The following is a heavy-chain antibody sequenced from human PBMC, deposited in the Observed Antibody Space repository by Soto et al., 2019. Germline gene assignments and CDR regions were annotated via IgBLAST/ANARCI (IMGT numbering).Heavy chain of an antibody. D-gene: IGHD2-15*01. V-gene: IGHV3-33*01. CDR3: ARGQLPAATTYFDF. CDR1: GFAFSSYA. Sequence: GGSLRLSCAASGFAFSSYAIHWVRQAPGKGLEWVAIIWFDGSNKYYADSVKGRFSISRDNSKNTLFLQMDSLRAEDTAVYYCARGQLPAATTYFDFWGQGTLVTVSS. CDR2: IWFDGSNK. J-gene: IGHJ4*02.